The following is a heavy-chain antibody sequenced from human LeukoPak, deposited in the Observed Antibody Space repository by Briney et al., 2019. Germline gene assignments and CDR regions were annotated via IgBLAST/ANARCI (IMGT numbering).Heavy chain of an antibody. D-gene: IGHD6-19*01. CDR1: GGSISSYY. Sequence: SETLSLTCTVSGGSISSYYWSWIRQPAGKGLEWIGRIYTSGSTNYNPSLKSRVTMSVDTSKNQFSLKLSSVTAADTAVYYCARGGSYSSGWYIYYFDYWGQGTLVTVSS. J-gene: IGHJ4*02. V-gene: IGHV4-4*07. CDR2: IYTSGST. CDR3: ARGGSYSSGWYIYYFDY.